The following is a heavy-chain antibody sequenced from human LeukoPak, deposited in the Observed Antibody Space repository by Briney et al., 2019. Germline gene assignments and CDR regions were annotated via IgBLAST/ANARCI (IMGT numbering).Heavy chain of an antibody. V-gene: IGHV6-1*01. CDR1: GDSVSSNSAA. Sequence: SQTLSLTCAISGDSVSSNSAAWNWIRQSPSRGLEWLGRTYYRSKWYNDYAVSVKSRITINPDTSKNQFSLQLNSVTPEDTAVYYCARTLWGHDYVWGSYTQFDYWGQGTLVTVSS. J-gene: IGHJ4*02. CDR3: ARTLWGHDYVWGSYTQFDY. D-gene: IGHD3-16*01. CDR2: TYYRSKWYN.